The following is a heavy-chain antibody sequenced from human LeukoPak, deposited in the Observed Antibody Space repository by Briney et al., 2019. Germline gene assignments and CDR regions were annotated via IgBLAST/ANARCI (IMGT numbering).Heavy chain of an antibody. Sequence: GGSLRLSCAASGFTFSSYGMHWVRRAPGKGLEGVAVISDDGSNNYYADSVKGRFTSSRDNSKDMVDLQMNSLRAEATAVYYCARDQKNPTYHYYYGMDVWGQGTTVTVSS. D-gene: IGHD2/OR15-2a*01. J-gene: IGHJ6*02. CDR2: ISDDGSNN. CDR3: ARDQKNPTYHYYYGMDV. CDR1: GFTFSSYG. V-gene: IGHV3-30*03.